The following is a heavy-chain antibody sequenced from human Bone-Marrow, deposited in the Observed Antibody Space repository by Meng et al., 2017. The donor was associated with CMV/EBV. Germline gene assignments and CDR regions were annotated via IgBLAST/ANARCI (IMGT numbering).Heavy chain of an antibody. D-gene: IGHD3-10*01. CDR2: IYYSGST. Sequence: SETLSLTCTVSGGSISSGDYYWSWIRQPPGKGLEWIGYIYYSGSTYYNPSLKSRVTISVDTSKNQFSLKLSSVTAADTAVYYCARDRGSGSYWNYYYGMDVWGQGTTVTVSS. V-gene: IGHV4-30-4*08. J-gene: IGHJ6*02. CDR3: ARDRGSGSYWNYYYGMDV. CDR1: GGSISSGDYY.